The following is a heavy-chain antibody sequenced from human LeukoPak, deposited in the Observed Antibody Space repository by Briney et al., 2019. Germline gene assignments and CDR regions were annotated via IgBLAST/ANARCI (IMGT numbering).Heavy chain of an antibody. CDR2: INQDASTK. V-gene: IGHV3-7*01. D-gene: IGHD1-26*01. J-gene: IGHJ4*02. CDR3: DRDQSGSLDY. Sequence: PGGSLRLSCVASGFTLRNTWMAWVRQAPGKGLEWVANINQDASTKHYVDSVKGRFTISRDNAKNSLYLQMNSLRAEDTAVYYCDRDQSGSLDYWGQGTLVTVSA. CDR1: GFTLRNTW.